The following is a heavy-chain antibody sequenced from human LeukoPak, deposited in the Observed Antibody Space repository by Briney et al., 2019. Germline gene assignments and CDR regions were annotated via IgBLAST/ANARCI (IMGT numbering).Heavy chain of an antibody. CDR2: IYSGGST. D-gene: IGHD2-15*01. CDR3: ARFMVVAASHAFDI. J-gene: IGHJ3*02. V-gene: IGHV3-66*02. Sequence: GGSLRLSCAASGFTVSSNYMSWVRQAPGKGLEWVSVIYSGGSTYYADSVKGRFTISRDNSKNTLYLQMNSLRAEDTAVYYCARFMVVAASHAFDIRGQGTMVTVSS. CDR1: GFTVSSNY.